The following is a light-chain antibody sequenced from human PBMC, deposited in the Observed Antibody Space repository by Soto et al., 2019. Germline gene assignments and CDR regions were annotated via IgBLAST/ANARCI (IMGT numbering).Light chain of an antibody. Sequence: DIQMTESPASRSASVGDRVTITFRASQSISSYLNWYQQKPGKAPKLLIYKASTLKSGVPSRFSGSGSGTEFTLTISSLQPDDFATYYCQHYNSYSEAFGQGTKVDIK. CDR1: QSISSY. V-gene: IGKV1-5*03. J-gene: IGKJ1*01. CDR2: KAS. CDR3: QHYNSYSEA.